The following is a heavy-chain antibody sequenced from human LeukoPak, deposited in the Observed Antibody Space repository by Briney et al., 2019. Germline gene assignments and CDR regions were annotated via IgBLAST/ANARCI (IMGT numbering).Heavy chain of an antibody. J-gene: IGHJ2*01. CDR1: GGSFSGYY. V-gene: IGHV4-59*01. CDR2: IYYTGNT. D-gene: IGHD4-17*01. Sequence: PSETLSLTCAVYGGSFSGYYWTWIRQPPGKELEWIGYIYYTGNTNYNPSLKSRVTISLDTSNNQFSLKLNSVTAADTAVYYCASLTTLTTSWYFDVWGRGTVVTVSS. CDR3: ASLTTLTTSWYFDV.